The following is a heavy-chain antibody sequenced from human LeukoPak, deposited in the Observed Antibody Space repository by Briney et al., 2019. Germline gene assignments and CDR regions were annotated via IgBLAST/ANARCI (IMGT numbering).Heavy chain of an antibody. V-gene: IGHV5-51*01. CDR3: ARHDSSGYSYGEGDFDY. D-gene: IGHD5-18*01. Sequence: GQSLKISCKGSGYSFTTYWIGWVRQMPGKGLEWMGIIYPGDSDIRYSPSFQGQVTISADKSIGTAYLQWSSLKASDTAMYYCARHDSSGYSYGEGDFDYWGQGTLVTVSS. CDR1: GYSFTTYW. CDR2: IYPGDSDI. J-gene: IGHJ4*02.